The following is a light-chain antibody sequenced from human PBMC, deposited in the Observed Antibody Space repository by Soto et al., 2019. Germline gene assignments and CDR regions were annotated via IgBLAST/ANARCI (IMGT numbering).Light chain of an antibody. CDR3: QQRMHWPPST. Sequence: EVVLTQSPATLSLSPGERATLSCRASQSVSRYLAWYQQKPGQAPRLLIYDASNRATGIPARFSGSGSGTDFTLTISSLEPEDFAVYYCQQRMHWPPSTFGQGKRLEIK. V-gene: IGKV3-11*01. J-gene: IGKJ5*01. CDR2: DAS. CDR1: QSVSRY.